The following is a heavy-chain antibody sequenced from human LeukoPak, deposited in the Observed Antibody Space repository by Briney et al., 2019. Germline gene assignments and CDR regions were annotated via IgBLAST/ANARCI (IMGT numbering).Heavy chain of an antibody. J-gene: IGHJ4*02. CDR3: ARDPGYSSSWEHQPDY. V-gene: IGHV1-46*01. CDR1: GYTFTSYY. CDR2: INPSGGST. D-gene: IGHD6-13*01. Sequence: ASVKVSCKASGYTFTSYYMHWVRQAPGQGLEWMGIINPSGGSTSYAQKFQGRVTMTRDMSTSTVYMELSSLRSEDTAVYYCARDPGYSSSWEHQPDYWGQGTLVTVSS.